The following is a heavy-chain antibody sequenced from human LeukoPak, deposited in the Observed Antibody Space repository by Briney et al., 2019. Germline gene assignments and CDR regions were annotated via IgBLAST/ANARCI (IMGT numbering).Heavy chain of an antibody. D-gene: IGHD3-3*01. Sequence: PGGSLRLSCAASGFTFSSCGMHWVRQVPAKGLEWVAYIPYEGSKRYYADSVRGRFTISRDNSKNTAYLQMNSLRNDDTAMYYCAKDWSGNYNWFDPWGQGTLVTVSS. J-gene: IGHJ5*02. CDR2: IPYEGSKR. V-gene: IGHV3-30*02. CDR1: GFTFSSCG. CDR3: AKDWSGNYNWFDP.